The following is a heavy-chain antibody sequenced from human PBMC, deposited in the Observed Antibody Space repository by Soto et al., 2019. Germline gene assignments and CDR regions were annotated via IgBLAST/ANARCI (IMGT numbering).Heavy chain of an antibody. Sequence: QITLKESGPTLVKPTQTLTLTCTFSGFSLSTSGVGVGWIRQPPGKALEWLALIYWDDDKRYSPSRKSRLTITKDTSKNQVVLTMTNMDPLDTATYYCAHRGYSSSSTLFDYWGQGTLVTVSS. D-gene: IGHD6-13*01. CDR3: AHRGYSSSSTLFDY. J-gene: IGHJ4*02. CDR2: IYWDDDK. V-gene: IGHV2-5*02. CDR1: GFSLSTSGVG.